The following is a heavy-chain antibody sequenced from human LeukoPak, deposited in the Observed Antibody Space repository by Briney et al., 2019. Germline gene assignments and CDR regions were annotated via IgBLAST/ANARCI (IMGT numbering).Heavy chain of an antibody. CDR1: GFTFSSYS. Sequence: GGSLRLSCAASGFTFSSYSMNWVRQAPGKGLEWVSSISSSSSYIYYADSVKGRFTISRDSAKNSLYLQMNSLRAEDTAVYYCAREGYYGSGSHPTTTDYWGQGTLVTVSA. V-gene: IGHV3-21*01. CDR3: AREGYYGSGSHPTTTDY. J-gene: IGHJ4*02. D-gene: IGHD3-10*01. CDR2: ISSSSSYI.